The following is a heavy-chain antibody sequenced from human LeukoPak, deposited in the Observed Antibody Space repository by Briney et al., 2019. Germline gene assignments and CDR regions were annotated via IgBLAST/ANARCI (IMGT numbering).Heavy chain of an antibody. J-gene: IGHJ5*02. CDR2: IIPIFGTA. CDR3: ARDGAYSSVGNWFDP. CDR1: GGTFSSYA. Sequence: ASVTVSCKASGGTFSSYAITWVRQAPGQGLEWMGGIIPIFGTANYAQKFQGRVTITADKSTSTAYMELSSLRSEETAVYYCARDGAYSSVGNWFDPWGQGTLVTVSS. V-gene: IGHV1-69*06. D-gene: IGHD6-19*01.